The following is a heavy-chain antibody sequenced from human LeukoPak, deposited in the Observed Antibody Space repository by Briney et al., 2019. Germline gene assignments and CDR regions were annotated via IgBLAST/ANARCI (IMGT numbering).Heavy chain of an antibody. CDR1: GFTVSSNY. D-gene: IGHD3-10*01. J-gene: IGHJ4*02. CDR2: IKQDGSEK. V-gene: IGHV3-7*01. CDR3: ARRFGYYGSGSHYNFDY. Sequence: PGGSLRLSCAASGFTVSSNYMSWVRQAPGKGLEWVANIKQDGSEKYYVDSVKGQFTISRDNAKNSLYLQMNSLRADDTAVYYCARRFGYYGSGSHYNFDYWGQGTLVTVSS.